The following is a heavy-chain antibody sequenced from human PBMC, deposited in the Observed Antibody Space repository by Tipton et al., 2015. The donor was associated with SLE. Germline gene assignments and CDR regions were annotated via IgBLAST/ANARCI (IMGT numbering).Heavy chain of an antibody. D-gene: IGHD1-26*01. Sequence: TLSLTCTVSGVSFSSYSWSWIRQPPGKGLEWIGSIYYGGSTNYNPSLKSRVTISVDTSKNQFSLKLSSVTAADTAVYYCARGERLWELVHWGQGTLVTVSS. V-gene: IGHV4-59*08. CDR3: ARGERLWELVH. J-gene: IGHJ5*02. CDR1: GVSFSSYS. CDR2: IYYGGST.